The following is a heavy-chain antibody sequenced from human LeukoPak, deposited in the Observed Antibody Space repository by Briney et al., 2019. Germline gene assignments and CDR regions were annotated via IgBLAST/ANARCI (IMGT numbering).Heavy chain of an antibody. Sequence: PGGSLRLSCAASGFPVSGYYMSWVRQAPGKGLDWVSVIYSGGTTCDADSVKGRFTISRDESKNMLYLQMNSLRAEDTAIYYCARMLISSGYYVDYWGQGTLVTVSS. CDR3: ARMLISSGYYVDY. V-gene: IGHV3-53*01. CDR1: GFPVSGYY. CDR2: IYSGGTT. J-gene: IGHJ4*02. D-gene: IGHD3-22*01.